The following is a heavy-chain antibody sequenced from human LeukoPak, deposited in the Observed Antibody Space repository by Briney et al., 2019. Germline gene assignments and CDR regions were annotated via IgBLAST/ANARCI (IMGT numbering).Heavy chain of an antibody. D-gene: IGHD2-15*01. J-gene: IGHJ4*02. CDR1: GGTFSSYT. V-gene: IGHV1-69*02. CDR2: IIPILGIA. CDR3: AVVPQDIVVLPTAPSLDY. Sequence: SVKVSCKASGGTFSSYTISWVRQAPGQGLEWMGRIIPILGIANYAQKFQGRVTITADKSTSTAYMELSSLRSEDTAVYYCAVVPQDIVVLPTAPSLDYWGPGTLVIVSS.